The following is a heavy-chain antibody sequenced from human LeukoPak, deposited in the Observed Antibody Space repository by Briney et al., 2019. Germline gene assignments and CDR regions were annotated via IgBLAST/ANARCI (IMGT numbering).Heavy chain of an antibody. V-gene: IGHV3-74*01. Sequence: GSLRLSCAASGFTFSSYWMHWVRQAPGKGLVWVSRINSDGSSTNYADSVKGRFTISRDNAKNTLYLQMNSLRVEDTAVYYCARAQWLDSFDYWGQGTLVTVSS. CDR2: INSDGSST. J-gene: IGHJ4*02. CDR3: ARAQWLDSFDY. D-gene: IGHD6-19*01. CDR1: GFTFSSYW.